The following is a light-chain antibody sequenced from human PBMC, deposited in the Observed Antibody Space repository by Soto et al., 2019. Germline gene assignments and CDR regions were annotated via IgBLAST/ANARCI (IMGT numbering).Light chain of an antibody. J-gene: IGLJ2*01. CDR3: SSYTSSNTLVV. V-gene: IGLV2-14*03. CDR2: DVS. Sequence: QSVLTQPASVSGSTGRSITISCTGPSSDVGGYDYVSWYQQHPGKAPKLMIYDVSNRPSGVSNRFSGSKSGNTASLTISGLQAEDEAHYYCSSYTSSNTLVVFGGGTQLTV. CDR1: SSDVGGYDY.